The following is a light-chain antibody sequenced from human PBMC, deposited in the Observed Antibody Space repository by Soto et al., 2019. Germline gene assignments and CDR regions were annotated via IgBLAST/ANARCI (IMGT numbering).Light chain of an antibody. V-gene: IGLV1-51*01. Sequence: HSALTQPPSVSAAPGQKVTISCSGSSSNIGNNYVSWYQQLPGTAPKLLIYDNNKRPSGIPDRFSGSKSGTSATLGITGLQTGDEADYYCGTWDSSLSAGVFGGGTKVTVL. CDR1: SSNIGNNY. J-gene: IGLJ2*01. CDR3: GTWDSSLSAGV. CDR2: DNN.